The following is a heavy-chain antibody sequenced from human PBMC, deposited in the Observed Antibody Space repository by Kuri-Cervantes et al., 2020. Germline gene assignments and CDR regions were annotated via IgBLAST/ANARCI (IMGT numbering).Heavy chain of an antibody. CDR3: ARERPYSYDSSAYPPLEY. Sequence: ASVKVSCKASGYTFTNYGISWVRQAPGQGLEWMGWISAYNGDTNYVQKLQGRVTMTTDTSTSTAYMELRSLRSDDTAVYYCARERPYSYDSSAYPPLEYWGQGTLVTVSS. CDR1: GYTFTNYG. CDR2: ISAYNGDT. J-gene: IGHJ4*02. V-gene: IGHV1-18*01. D-gene: IGHD3-22*01.